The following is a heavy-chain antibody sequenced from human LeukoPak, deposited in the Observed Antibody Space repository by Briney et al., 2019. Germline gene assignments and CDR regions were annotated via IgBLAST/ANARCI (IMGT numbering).Heavy chain of an antibody. D-gene: IGHD5-18*01. CDR1: GFTFSSYS. V-gene: IGHV3-21*01. CDR2: ISSSSSYI. J-gene: IGHJ4*02. Sequence: PGGSLRLPCAASGFTFSSYSMNWVRQAPGKGLEWVSSISSSSSYIYYADSVKGRFTISRDNAKNSLYLQMNSLRAEDTAVYYCARDLLWVTGSPLRDYWGQGTLVTVSS. CDR3: ARDLLWVTGSPLRDY.